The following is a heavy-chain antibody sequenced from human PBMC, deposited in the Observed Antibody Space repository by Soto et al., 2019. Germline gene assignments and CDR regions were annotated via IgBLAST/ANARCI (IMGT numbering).Heavy chain of an antibody. V-gene: IGHV3-30*18. CDR1: GFTFSSYG. Sequence: TGGSLRLSCAASGFTFSSYGMHWVRQAPGKGLEWVAVISYDGSNKYYADSVKGRFTISRDNSKNTLYLQMNSLRAEDTAVYYCAKDLGMGYWGQGTLVTVSS. CDR3: AKDLGMGY. J-gene: IGHJ4*02. D-gene: IGHD1-20*01. CDR2: ISYDGSNK.